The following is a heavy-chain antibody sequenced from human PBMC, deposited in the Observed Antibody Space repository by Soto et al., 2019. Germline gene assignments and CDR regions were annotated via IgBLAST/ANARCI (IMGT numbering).Heavy chain of an antibody. CDR3: ASPQQWLGQRGDFDY. Sequence: EVQLVESGGGLVQPGGSLRLSCAASGFTSSSYWMSWVRQAPGKGLEWVANIRQDGSDKYYVDSVKGRFTISRDNSKNSLYLQMNSLRAEDTAIYYCASPQQWLGQRGDFDYWGQGTLVTVSS. J-gene: IGHJ4*02. V-gene: IGHV3-7*05. CDR2: IRQDGSDK. D-gene: IGHD6-19*01. CDR1: GFTSSSYW.